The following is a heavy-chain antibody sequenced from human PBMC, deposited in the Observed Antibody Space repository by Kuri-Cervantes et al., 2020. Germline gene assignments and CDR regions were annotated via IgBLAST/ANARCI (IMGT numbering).Heavy chain of an antibody. CDR1: GGTFSSYA. CDR2: IIPIFGTA. Sequence: SVKVSCKASGGTFSSYAISWVRQAPGQGLEWMGGIIPIFGTANYAQKFQGRVTITADKSTSTAYMELSSLRSEDTAVYYCARERSSGWYFDYWGQGTLVTVSS. J-gene: IGHJ4*02. V-gene: IGHV1-69*06. D-gene: IGHD6-19*01. CDR3: ARERSSGWYFDY.